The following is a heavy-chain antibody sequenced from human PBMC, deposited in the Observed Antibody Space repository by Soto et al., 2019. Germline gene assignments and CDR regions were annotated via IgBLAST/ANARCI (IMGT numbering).Heavy chain of an antibody. CDR3: ARDPEYGSYFDY. Sequence: SETLSLTCTVSGGSVTSGSYYWSWIRQPPGKELEWIGFVNYNGITNYNPSLKSRLTISRDTSRNQFSLKLRSVTAADTAVYYCARDPEYGSYFDYWGQGNLVTVYS. CDR1: GGSVTSGSYY. CDR2: VNYNGIT. D-gene: IGHD3-10*01. V-gene: IGHV4-61*01. J-gene: IGHJ4*02.